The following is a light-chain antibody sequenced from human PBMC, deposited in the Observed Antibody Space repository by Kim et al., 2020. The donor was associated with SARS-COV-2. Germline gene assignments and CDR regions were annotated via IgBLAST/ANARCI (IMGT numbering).Light chain of an antibody. J-gene: IGLJ1*01. CDR1: KLGDKY. Sequence: SYELTQPPSVSVSPGQTASITCSGDKLGDKYACWYQQKPGQSPVLVIYQDSKRTSGIPERFSGSNSGNTATLTISGTQAMDEADYYCQAWDSSTEVFGTGTKATVL. CDR2: QDS. CDR3: QAWDSSTEV. V-gene: IGLV3-1*01.